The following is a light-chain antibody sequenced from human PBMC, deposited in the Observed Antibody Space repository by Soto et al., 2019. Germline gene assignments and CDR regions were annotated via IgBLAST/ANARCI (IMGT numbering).Light chain of an antibody. J-gene: IGLJ1*01. CDR1: SSDVGSYNL. Sequence: QSALTQPASVSGSPGQSITISCTGTSSDVGSYNLVSWYQQHPGKAPKLMIYEVSKRPSGVSNRFSGSMSGNTASLTISGLQAEDEADYYCCSYAGSSRVFGTGTKLTVL. CDR2: EVS. CDR3: CSYAGSSRV. V-gene: IGLV2-23*02.